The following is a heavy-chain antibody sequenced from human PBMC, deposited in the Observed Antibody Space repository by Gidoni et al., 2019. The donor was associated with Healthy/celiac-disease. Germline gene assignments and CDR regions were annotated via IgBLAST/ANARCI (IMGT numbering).Heavy chain of an antibody. J-gene: IGHJ4*02. D-gene: IGHD3-16*02. CDR2: ISYDGSNK. CDR3: AKDPWRLRLGELSLSYYFDY. Sequence: QVQLVESGGGVVQPGRSLRLSCAASGFTFSSYGMHWVRQAPGKGLEWVAVISYDGSNKYYADSVKGRFTISRDNSKNTLYLQMNSLRAEDTAVYYCAKDPWRLRLGELSLSYYFDYWGQGTLVTVSS. CDR1: GFTFSSYG. V-gene: IGHV3-30*18.